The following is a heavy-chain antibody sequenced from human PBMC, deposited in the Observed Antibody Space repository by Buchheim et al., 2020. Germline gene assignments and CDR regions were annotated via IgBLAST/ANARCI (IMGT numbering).Heavy chain of an antibody. CDR1: GGSISSGGYY. V-gene: IGHV4-31*03. Sequence: QVQLQESGPGLVKPSQTLSLPCTVSGGSISSGGYYWSWIRQHPGKGLERIGYIYYSGSTYYNPSLKSRVTISVDTSKNQFSLKLSSVTAADTAVYYCARAPAQDIVVVVAATLNWYFDLWGRGTL. CDR3: ARAPAQDIVVVVAATLNWYFDL. CDR2: IYYSGST. J-gene: IGHJ2*01. D-gene: IGHD2-15*01.